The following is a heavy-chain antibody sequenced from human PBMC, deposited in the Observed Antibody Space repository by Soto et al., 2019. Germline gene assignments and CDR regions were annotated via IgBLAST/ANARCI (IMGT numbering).Heavy chain of an antibody. D-gene: IGHD2-2*01. V-gene: IGHV1-18*01. J-gene: IGHJ5*02. CDR2: ISAYNGNT. Sequence: ASVKVSCKASGYTFTSYGISWVRQAPGQGLEWMGWISAYNGNTNYAQKLQGRVTMTTDTSTSTAYMELRSLRSDDTAVYYCARYCSSTSCFISPFDPWGQGTLVTVSS. CDR1: GYTFTSYG. CDR3: ARYCSSTSCFISPFDP.